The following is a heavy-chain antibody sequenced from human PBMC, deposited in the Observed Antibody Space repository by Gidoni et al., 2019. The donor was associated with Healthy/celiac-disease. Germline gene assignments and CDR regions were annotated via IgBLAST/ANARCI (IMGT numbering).Heavy chain of an antibody. Sequence: EVQLVASGGGLVQPGRSLRLSCEASGFTFDDYAMHWVRQAPGKGLEWVSGISWNSGSIGYADSVKGRFTISRDNAKNSLYLQMNSLRAEDTALYYCAKDTGDSSGYPLFDYWGQGTLVTVSS. CDR1: GFTFDDYA. J-gene: IGHJ4*02. CDR3: AKDTGDSSGYPLFDY. CDR2: ISWNSGSI. V-gene: IGHV3-9*01. D-gene: IGHD3-22*01.